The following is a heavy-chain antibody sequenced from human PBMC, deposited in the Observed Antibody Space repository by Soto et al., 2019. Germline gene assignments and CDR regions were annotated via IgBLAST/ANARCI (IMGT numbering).Heavy chain of an antibody. CDR3: AKGLLRFVEWLPMKV. D-gene: IGHD3-3*01. J-gene: IGHJ4*02. CDR1: GFTFRSYG. Sequence: QVQLVESGGGVVQPGRSQRLSCAASGFTFRSYGMHWVRQAPGKGLEWVAVISYDGSNKYYADSVKGRFTISRDNSKNTLYLQMNSLRAEDTAVYYCAKGLLRFVEWLPMKVWGQGTLVTVSS. V-gene: IGHV3-30*18. CDR2: ISYDGSNK.